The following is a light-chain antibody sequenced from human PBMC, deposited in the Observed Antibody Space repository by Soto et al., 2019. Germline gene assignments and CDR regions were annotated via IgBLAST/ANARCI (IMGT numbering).Light chain of an antibody. CDR3: SSYTSSSTLVV. Sequence: QSVLTQPASVSGSPGQSITISCTGTSSDVGGYNSVSWYQQHPGKAPKLMIYDVSNRPSGVSNRFSGSKSDNTASLTISGLQAEDESDYYCSSYTSSSTLVVFGGGTKLTVL. V-gene: IGLV2-14*01. CDR1: SSDVGGYNS. CDR2: DVS. J-gene: IGLJ2*01.